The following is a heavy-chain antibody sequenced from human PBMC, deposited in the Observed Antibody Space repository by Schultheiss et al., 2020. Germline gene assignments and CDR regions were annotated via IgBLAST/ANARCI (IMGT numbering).Heavy chain of an antibody. J-gene: IGHJ6*04. Sequence: GGSLRLSCAASGFTVSSNYMSWVRQAPGKGLEWVAVISYDGSNKYYADSVKGRFTISRDNSKNTLYLQMNSLRAEDTAVYYCARERQLVGHYYYGMDVWGKGTTVTVSS. CDR1: GFTVSSNY. CDR2: ISYDGSNK. V-gene: IGHV3-30*03. CDR3: ARERQLVGHYYYGMDV. D-gene: IGHD6-13*01.